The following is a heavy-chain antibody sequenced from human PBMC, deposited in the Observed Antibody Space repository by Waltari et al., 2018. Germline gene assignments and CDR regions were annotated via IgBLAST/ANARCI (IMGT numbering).Heavy chain of an antibody. CDR1: DGSISSHY. CDR2: IHYSGTT. Sequence: QVQLQESCPGLVRPSEPLSLTCTLSDGSISSHYWNWIRQLPGKGLEWIGFIHYSGTTEYNPSLKNRATTSIQTSKNQFSLRLDSVTAADTAIYYCARPGIGDAFDVWGQGTMVTVSS. J-gene: IGHJ3*01. CDR3: ARPGIGDAFDV. V-gene: IGHV4-59*11.